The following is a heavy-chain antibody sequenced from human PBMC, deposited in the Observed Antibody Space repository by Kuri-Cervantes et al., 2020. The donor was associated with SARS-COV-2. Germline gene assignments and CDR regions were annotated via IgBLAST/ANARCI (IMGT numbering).Heavy chain of an antibody. Sequence: ASVKVSCKASGYTFTSYGISWVRQAPGQGLEWMGWISAYNGNTNYAQKLQGRVTMTTDTSTSTAYMELSSLRSEDTAVYYCATDQGGWKGFDYWGQGTLVTVSS. D-gene: IGHD1-1*01. CDR3: ATDQGGWKGFDY. J-gene: IGHJ4*02. V-gene: IGHV1-18*01. CDR1: GYTFTSYG. CDR2: ISAYNGNT.